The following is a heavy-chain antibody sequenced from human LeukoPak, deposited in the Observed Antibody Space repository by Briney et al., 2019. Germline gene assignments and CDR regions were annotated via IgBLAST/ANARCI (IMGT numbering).Heavy chain of an antibody. Sequence: GGSLRLSCAASGFTFSNVWMSWVRQVPGKGLEWVGRVRRKTDGETTDHAAPVKGRFTISRDDSKNTLYLQMNSLKTEDTAVFYCVTDLVIKGYFDYWGQGALVTVSS. J-gene: IGHJ4*02. CDR2: VRRKTDGETT. D-gene: IGHD2-21*01. CDR1: GFTFSNVW. CDR3: VTDLVIKGYFDY. V-gene: IGHV3-15*01.